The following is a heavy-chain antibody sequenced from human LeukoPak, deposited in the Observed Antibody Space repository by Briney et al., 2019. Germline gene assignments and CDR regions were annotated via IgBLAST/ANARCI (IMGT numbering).Heavy chain of an antibody. V-gene: IGHV3-23*01. CDR2: ISGSGGST. CDR3: AKDLGGSSGYYYGYYFDY. D-gene: IGHD3-22*01. J-gene: IGHJ4*02. Sequence: GSLRLSCAASGFTFSSYAMSRVRQAPGKGLEWVSAISGSGGSTYYADSVKGRFTISRDNSKNTLYLQMNSLRAEDTAVYYCAKDLGGSSGYYYGYYFDYWGQGTLVTVSS. CDR1: GFTFSSYA.